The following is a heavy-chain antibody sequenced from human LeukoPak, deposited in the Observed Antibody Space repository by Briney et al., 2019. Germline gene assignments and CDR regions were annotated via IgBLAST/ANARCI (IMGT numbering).Heavy chain of an antibody. CDR1: GGTFSSYA. CDR2: IIPIFGTA. CDR3: AEEEYYYDSSGYLGGFDY. V-gene: IGHV1-69*13. Sequence: ASVKVSCKASGGTFSSYAISWVRQAPGQGLEWMGGIIPIFGTANYAQKFQGRVTITADESTSTAYMELSSLRSEDTAVYYCAEEEYYYDSSGYLGGFDYWGQGTLVTVSS. D-gene: IGHD3-22*01. J-gene: IGHJ4*02.